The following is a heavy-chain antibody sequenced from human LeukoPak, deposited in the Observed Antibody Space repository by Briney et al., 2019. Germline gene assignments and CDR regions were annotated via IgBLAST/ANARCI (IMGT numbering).Heavy chain of an antibody. CDR1: GFTFSSYA. J-gene: IGHJ4*02. D-gene: IGHD2-21*01. V-gene: IGHV3-30-3*02. CDR2: ISYDGSNK. CDR3: AKCHCDCEGYYYFDS. Sequence: PGRSLRLSCAASGFTFSSYAMHWVRQAPGKGLEWVAVISYDGSNKYYADSVKGRFTISRDNSKNMLYLQMNSLRAEDTAVYYCAKCHCDCEGYYYFDSWGQGILVTVSS.